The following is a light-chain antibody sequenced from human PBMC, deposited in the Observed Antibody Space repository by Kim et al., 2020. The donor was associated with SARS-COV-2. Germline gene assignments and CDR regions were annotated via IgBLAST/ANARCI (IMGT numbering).Light chain of an antibody. CDR1: QTVLYNSNNENY. Sequence: ATLNCKSSQTVLYNSNNENYLAWYQQKPGQAPKLLIYWASIRESGVSDRFSGSGSETDFTLTISSLQAEDVAVYYCQQYYSTPPSFGQGTKLEI. CDR3: QQYYSTPPS. J-gene: IGKJ2*03. CDR2: WAS. V-gene: IGKV4-1*01.